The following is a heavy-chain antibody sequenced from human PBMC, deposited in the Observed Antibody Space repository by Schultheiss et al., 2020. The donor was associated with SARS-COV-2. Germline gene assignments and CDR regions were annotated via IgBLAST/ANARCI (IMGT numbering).Heavy chain of an antibody. V-gene: IGHV4-61*05. CDR3: ASHQYLEWPRSDAFDI. J-gene: IGHJ3*02. D-gene: IGHD3-3*01. CDR1: GGSISSSSYY. CDR2: IYYSGST. Sequence: SETLSLTCTVSGGSISSSSYYWSWIRQPPGKGLEWIGYIYYSGSTNYNPSLKSRVTISVDTSKNQFSLKLSSVTAADTAVYYCASHQYLEWPRSDAFDIWGQGTMVTVSS.